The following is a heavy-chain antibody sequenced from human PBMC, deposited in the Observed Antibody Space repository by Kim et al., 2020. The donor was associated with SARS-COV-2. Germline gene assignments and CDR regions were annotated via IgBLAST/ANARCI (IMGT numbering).Heavy chain of an antibody. V-gene: IGHV4-59*08. D-gene: IGHD1-26*01. J-gene: IGHJ3*02. CDR1: GGSISSYY. CDR3: ARQAGGSYYSGCRYESFD. CDR2: ISYSGST. Sequence: SETLCLTCTVSGGSISSYYWSWIRQPPGKGLEWIGYISYSGSTNYNPSLKSRVTISVDTSKNQFSLQRSSVTAADTAVYFCARQAGGSYYSGCRYESFD.